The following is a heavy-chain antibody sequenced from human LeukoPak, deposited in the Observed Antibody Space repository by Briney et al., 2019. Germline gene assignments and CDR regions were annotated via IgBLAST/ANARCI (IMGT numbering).Heavy chain of an antibody. CDR2: ISYDGSNK. D-gene: IGHD3-10*01. Sequence: GGSLRLSCAASGFTFSSYGMHWVRQAPGKGLEWVAVISYDGSNKYYADSVKGRFTISRDNSKNTLYLQMNSLRAEDTAVYYCAKPPAGGSGSFPMDVWGQGTTVTVSS. CDR3: AKPPAGGSGSFPMDV. J-gene: IGHJ6*02. CDR1: GFTFSSYG. V-gene: IGHV3-30*18.